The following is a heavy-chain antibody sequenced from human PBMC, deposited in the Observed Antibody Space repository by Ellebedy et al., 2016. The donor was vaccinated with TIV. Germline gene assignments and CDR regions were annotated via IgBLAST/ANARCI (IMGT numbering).Heavy chain of an antibody. Sequence: SETLSLTCAVSGGSINSSYWTWIRQPPGEALEWIAYFYHGGIPIYSPSLKSRVSISVDTPKNPFSLRLRSVTAADTAVYYCATYNMGRLDHWGQGTLVTVSS. CDR1: GGSINSSY. CDR2: FYHGGIP. V-gene: IGHV4-59*08. CDR3: ATYNMGRLDH. D-gene: IGHD1-1*01. J-gene: IGHJ4*02.